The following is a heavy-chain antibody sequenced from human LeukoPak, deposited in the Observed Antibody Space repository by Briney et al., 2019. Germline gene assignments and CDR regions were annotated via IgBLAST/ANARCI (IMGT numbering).Heavy chain of an antibody. V-gene: IGHV3-15*01. CDR1: GLTFINAC. D-gene: IGHD7-27*01. CDR2: IQSTTDGGTP. CDR3: TSGVGTLDY. J-gene: IGHJ4*02. Sequence: GGSLRLSCAASGLTFINACMTWVRQAPGKGLEWVGRIQSTTDGGTPDYATPVKGRFTISRDDSKNTLYLQMNSLKTEDTAVYYCTSGVGTLDYWGQGALVTVSS.